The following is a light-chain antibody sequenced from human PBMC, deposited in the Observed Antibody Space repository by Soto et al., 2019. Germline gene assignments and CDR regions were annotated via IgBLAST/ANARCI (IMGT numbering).Light chain of an antibody. CDR1: SSNVGGYNC. CDR2: EVS. J-gene: IGLJ1*01. Sequence: QSVLTQPASGSGSPGQSITISCTGTSSNVGGYNCVSWYQQHPGKAPKLMIYEVSNRPSGVSNRFSGSKSGNTASLTISGLQAEDEADYYCSSYTSSSTLYVFGTGTKVTVL. CDR3: SSYTSSSTLYV. V-gene: IGLV2-14*01.